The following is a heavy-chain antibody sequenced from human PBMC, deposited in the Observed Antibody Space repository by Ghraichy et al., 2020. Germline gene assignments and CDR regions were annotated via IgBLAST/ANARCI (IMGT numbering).Heavy chain of an antibody. Sequence: SETLSLTCTVSGASSGTYYWNWIRQPPGRGLEWIGYIYYSGSTTYNPSLEGRVTISADTSKKVFSLKLSSVTAADTAVYYCAREEYRSGYYYGLDSWGPGTQVTVSS. D-gene: IGHD3-22*01. CDR3: AREEYRSGYYYGLDS. CDR2: IYYSGST. V-gene: IGHV4-59*01. CDR1: GASSGTYY. J-gene: IGHJ4*02.